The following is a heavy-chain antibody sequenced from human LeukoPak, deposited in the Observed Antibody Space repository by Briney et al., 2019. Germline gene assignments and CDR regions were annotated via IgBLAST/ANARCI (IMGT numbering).Heavy chain of an antibody. J-gene: IGHJ4*02. D-gene: IGHD4-17*01. CDR2: ISGSGAST. CDR3: AKNLRDYGYFDH. CDR1: GFTFSSYA. Sequence: GGSLRLSCAASGFTFSSYAMSWVRQAPGKGLEWVSAISGSGASTYYADSVKGRFTISRDNSKNTLYLQMNSLRAQDTALYYCAKNLRDYGYFDHWGQGTLVTVSS. V-gene: IGHV3-23*01.